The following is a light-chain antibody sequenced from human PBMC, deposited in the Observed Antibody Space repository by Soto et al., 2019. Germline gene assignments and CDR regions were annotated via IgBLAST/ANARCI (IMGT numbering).Light chain of an antibody. J-gene: IGLJ2*01. CDR3: ATWDDSLRGWV. Sequence: QSVLTQPPSASGTPGQRVTISCSGSRSNIGSNFVYWYHQLPGTAPKVLIYRNDQRPSGVPDRFSGSKSGTSASLAISGLRSEDEAEFYCATWDDSLRGWVFGGGTKVTVL. CDR2: RND. CDR1: RSNIGSNF. V-gene: IGLV1-47*01.